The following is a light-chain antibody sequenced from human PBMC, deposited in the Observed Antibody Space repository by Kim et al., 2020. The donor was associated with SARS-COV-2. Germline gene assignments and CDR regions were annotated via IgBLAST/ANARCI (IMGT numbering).Light chain of an antibody. CDR3: SSYTSSRTRV. J-gene: IGLJ3*02. CDR2: DVS. V-gene: IGLV2-14*03. CDR1: SSDVGGYNY. Sequence: QSALTQPASVSGSPGQSITISCTGTSSDVGGYNYVSWYQQHPGKAPKLMIYDVSNRPSGVSNRFSGSKSGNTASLTISGLQAEDEADYYCSSYTSSRTRVLGGGTQLTVL.